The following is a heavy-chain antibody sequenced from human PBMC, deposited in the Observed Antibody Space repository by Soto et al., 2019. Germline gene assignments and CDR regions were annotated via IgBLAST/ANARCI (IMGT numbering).Heavy chain of an antibody. V-gene: IGHV4-30-4*01. CDR3: AIGNALRGYCSGGRCPGWFDP. CDR2: LYHSGST. CDR1: GGSISSGDYY. Sequence: QVQLQESGPGLVKPSQTLSLTCTVSGGSISSGDYYWSWIRQPPGKGLEWIGYLYHSGSTYYNPSLKSRVTISVDTSRSQFSLRLTSVTAADSAVYYCAIGNALRGYCSGGRCPGWFDPWGQGTLVTVSS. J-gene: IGHJ5*02. D-gene: IGHD2-15*01.